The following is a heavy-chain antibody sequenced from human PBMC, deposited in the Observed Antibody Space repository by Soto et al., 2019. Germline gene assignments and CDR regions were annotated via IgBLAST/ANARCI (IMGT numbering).Heavy chain of an antibody. CDR3: ARDPYNHGDYGYGMDV. CDR1: GFTFSTYV. Sequence: GGSLRLSCAASGFTFSTYVMSWVRQAPGKGLEWVSVISVGGATTYYADSVKGRFTISRDNAENSLSLQMNSLRAEDAAVYYCARDPYNHGDYGYGMDVWGQGTTVTVSS. CDR2: ISVGGATT. J-gene: IGHJ6*02. V-gene: IGHV3-23*01. D-gene: IGHD3-10*01.